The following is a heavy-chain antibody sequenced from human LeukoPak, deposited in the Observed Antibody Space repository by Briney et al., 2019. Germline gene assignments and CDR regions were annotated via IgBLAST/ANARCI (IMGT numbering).Heavy chain of an antibody. D-gene: IGHD2-15*01. Sequence: SETLSLTCTVSGGSISSYYWSWIRQPPGKGLEWIGYIYYSGSTNYNPSLKSRVTISVDTSKNQFSLKLSSVTAADTAVYYCARHEAYCSGGSCYPGGWFDPWGQGTLVTVSS. CDR2: IYYSGST. J-gene: IGHJ5*02. CDR1: GGSISSYY. V-gene: IGHV4-59*08. CDR3: ARHEAYCSGGSCYPGGWFDP.